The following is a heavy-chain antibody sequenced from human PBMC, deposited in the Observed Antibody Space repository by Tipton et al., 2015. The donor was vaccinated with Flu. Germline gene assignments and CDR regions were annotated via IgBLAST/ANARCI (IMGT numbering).Heavy chain of an antibody. Sequence: TLSLTCTVSGGSISSGGAYWSWFRQHPGKGLEWIGCIYYSGSTYYNPSLESRVYISVDTSKNQFSLNLNSVTAADTAVYYCARDQGFGGGLAYDYYAMDVWGQGTLVTVSS. J-gene: IGHJ6*02. CDR1: GGSISSGGAY. CDR3: ARDQGFGGGLAYDYYAMDV. V-gene: IGHV4-31*03. D-gene: IGHD4-23*01. CDR2: IYYSGST.